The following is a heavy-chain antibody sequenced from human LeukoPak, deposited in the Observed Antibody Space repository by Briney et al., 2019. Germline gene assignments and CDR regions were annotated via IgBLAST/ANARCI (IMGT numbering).Heavy chain of an antibody. J-gene: IGHJ6*02. D-gene: IGHD3-22*01. CDR1: GGTFSSYA. Sequence: GASVKASCKASGGTFSSYAISWVRQAPGQGLEWMGGIIPIFGTANYAQKFQGRVTITADESTSTAYMELSSLRSEDTAVYYCAREIVVVINPDYYYYGMDVWGQGTTVTVSS. CDR2: IIPIFGTA. CDR3: AREIVVVINPDYYYYGMDV. V-gene: IGHV1-69*13.